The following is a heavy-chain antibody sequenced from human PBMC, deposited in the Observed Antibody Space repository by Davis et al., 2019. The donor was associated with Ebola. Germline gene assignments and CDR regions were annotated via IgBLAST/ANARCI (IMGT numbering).Heavy chain of an antibody. CDR3: ARDHDSSGYYVEYFDY. D-gene: IGHD3-22*01. V-gene: IGHV3-53*05. Sequence: GGSLRLSCAASGFSVSNNYLSWVRQAPGKGLEWVSAIHSGGTTKYADSVKGRFTISRDNSKNTLYLQMNSLRAEDTAVYYCARDHDSSGYYVEYFDYWGQGTLVTVSS. CDR2: IHSGGTT. J-gene: IGHJ4*02. CDR1: GFSVSNNY.